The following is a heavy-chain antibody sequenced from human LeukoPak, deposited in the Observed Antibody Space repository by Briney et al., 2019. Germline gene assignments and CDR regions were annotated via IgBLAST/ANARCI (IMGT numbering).Heavy chain of an antibody. CDR1: GFTFSSYA. D-gene: IGHD6-19*01. J-gene: IGHJ3*02. CDR3: AFPAHHWLVRGAFDI. V-gene: IGHV3-23*01. Sequence: GGSLRLSCAASGFTFSSYAMSWVRQAPGKGLEWVSVISGRGDTTHYADSVKGRFTISRDNSKRTLYLQLNNLRVEDTAIYYCAFPAHHWLVRGAFDIWGQGTVVTVSS. CDR2: ISGRGDTT.